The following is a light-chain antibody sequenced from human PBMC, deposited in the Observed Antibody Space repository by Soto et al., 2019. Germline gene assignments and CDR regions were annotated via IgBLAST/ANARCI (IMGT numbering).Light chain of an antibody. CDR3: QQYGSSPGFT. CDR2: GAA. J-gene: IGKJ3*01. CDR1: QRGSSSY. Sequence: ILLTQSPATFSLSPGDRATLSCRASQRGSSSYLAWYQQKPGQAPSLLIYGAASRATGIPDRFSGSGSGTDFTLTISRLEPEDFAVYYCQQYGSSPGFTFGPGTKVDIK. V-gene: IGKV3-20*01.